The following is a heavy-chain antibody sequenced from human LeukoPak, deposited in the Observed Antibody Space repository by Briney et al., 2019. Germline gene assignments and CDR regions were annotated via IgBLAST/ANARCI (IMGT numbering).Heavy chain of an antibody. D-gene: IGHD4-17*01. CDR1: GYTLTELS. J-gene: IGHJ4*02. V-gene: IGHV1-24*01. CDR2: FDPEDGET. Sequence: ASVKVSCKVSGYTLTELSMHWVRQAPGKGLEWMGGFDPEDGETIYAQKFQGRVTMTEDTSTDTAYKELSSLRSEDTAVYYCATARDMTTVTTIFDYWGQGTLVTVSS. CDR3: ATARDMTTVTTIFDY.